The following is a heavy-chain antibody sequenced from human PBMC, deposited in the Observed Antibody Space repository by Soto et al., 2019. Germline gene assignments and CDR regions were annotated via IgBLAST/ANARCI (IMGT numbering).Heavy chain of an antibody. J-gene: IGHJ4*02. CDR1: GYTFTSYA. CDR2: INAGNGNT. D-gene: IGHD4-17*01. Sequence: AASVKVSCKASGYTFTSYAMHWVRQAPGQRLEWMGWINAGNGNTKYSQKFQGRVTITRDTSASTAYMELSSLRSDDTAVFYCAREPYGGNEYDYWGQGTLVTVSS. V-gene: IGHV1-3*01. CDR3: AREPYGGNEYDY.